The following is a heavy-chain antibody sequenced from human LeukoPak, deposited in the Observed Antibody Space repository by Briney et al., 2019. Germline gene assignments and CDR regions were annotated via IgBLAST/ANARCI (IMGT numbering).Heavy chain of an antibody. V-gene: IGHV4-34*01. CDR1: GGSFSGYY. CDR3: AIPRPAGNAFDI. CDR2: INYSGST. D-gene: IGHD1-14*01. J-gene: IGHJ3*02. Sequence: KPSETLSLTCGVYGGSFSGYYWTWIRQPPEKGLEWIAEINYSGSTNYNPSLKSRVTISVDTSKKQFSLRLSSVTAADTAVYYCAIPRPAGNAFDIWGQGTMVTVSS.